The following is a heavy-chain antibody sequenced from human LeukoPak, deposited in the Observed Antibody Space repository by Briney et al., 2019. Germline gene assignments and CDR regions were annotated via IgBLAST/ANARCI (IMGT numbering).Heavy chain of an antibody. V-gene: IGHV1-69*04. CDR3: ARDRETYYYGSGSYRH. CDR1: GGTFSSYD. J-gene: IGHJ4*02. CDR2: IIPILGIA. Sequence: ASVKVSCKASGGTFSSYDISWVRQAPGQGLEWMGRIIPILGIANYAQKFQGRVTITAGKSTSTAYMELSSLRSEDTAVYYCARDRETYYYGSGSYRHWGQGTLVTVSS. D-gene: IGHD3-10*01.